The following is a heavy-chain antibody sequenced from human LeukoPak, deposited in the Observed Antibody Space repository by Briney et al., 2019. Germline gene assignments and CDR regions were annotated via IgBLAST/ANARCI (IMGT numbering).Heavy chain of an antibody. CDR1: GDSISRYY. D-gene: IGHD3-10*01. CDR3: AGQKAVFGRYYYDF. V-gene: IGHV4-59*08. Sequence: AETLSLTCTVSGDSISRYYWSWLRQPPGKGLERIAYIYHSGSANYPPSLKSRVTISVDTSKNQVSLKVGSVTAADTAVYYCAGQKAVFGRYYYDFWGQGTLVGVSS. J-gene: IGHJ4*02. CDR2: IYHSGSA.